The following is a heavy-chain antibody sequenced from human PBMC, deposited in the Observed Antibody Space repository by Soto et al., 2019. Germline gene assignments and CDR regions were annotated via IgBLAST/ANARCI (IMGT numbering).Heavy chain of an antibody. V-gene: IGHV3-11*05. CDR2: ISRSISYT. D-gene: IGHD2-15*01. CDR3: ARGLRRDGDFDI. J-gene: IGHJ3*02. CDR1: GFNFSDYY. Sequence: QVQLVESGGGLVKPGGSLRLSCAASGFNFSDYYMTWVRQAPGQGLEWLSYISRSISYTNYADSVIGRFTISRDNAKNSLYLQMNSLRAEDTAVYYCARGLRRDGDFDIWGRGTMVTVSS.